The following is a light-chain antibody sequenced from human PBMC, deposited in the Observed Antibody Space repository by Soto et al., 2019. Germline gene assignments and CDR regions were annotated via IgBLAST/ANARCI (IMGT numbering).Light chain of an antibody. Sequence: AIRMTQSPSSLSASTGDRVTITCRASQGISSYLAWYQQKPGKAPKLLIYAASTLQSGVPSRFSGSGSGTDFTLTISCLQSEDFATYYCQQYYSYPPSHTVGGGTKVEIK. CDR3: QQYYSYPPSHT. CDR1: QGISSY. J-gene: IGKJ4*01. V-gene: IGKV1-8*01. CDR2: AAS.